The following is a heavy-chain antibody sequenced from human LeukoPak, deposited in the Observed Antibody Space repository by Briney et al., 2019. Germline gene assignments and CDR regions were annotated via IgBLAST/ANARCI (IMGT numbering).Heavy chain of an antibody. CDR3: ASERPSSSWYDY. CDR2: IYQDGREK. CDR1: GFTFSSHL. D-gene: IGHD6-13*01. Sequence: GGSLRLSCAASGFTFSSHLMTWPRQAPGKGLEWVANIYQDGREKYYVTSVRGRFTISRDNAKNSLYLQMDSLRAEDTGVYYCASERPSSSWYDYWGQGTLVTVSS. V-gene: IGHV3-7*01. J-gene: IGHJ4*02.